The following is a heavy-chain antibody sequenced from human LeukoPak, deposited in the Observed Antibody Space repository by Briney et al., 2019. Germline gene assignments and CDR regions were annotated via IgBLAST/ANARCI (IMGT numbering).Heavy chain of an antibody. CDR2: ISHSGST. Sequence: SETLSLTCTVSGGSISSGDYYWSWIRQPPGKGLEWIGYISHSGSTYYIPSLKSRVTISLDRSKNQFSLNLSSVTAADTAVYYCARGTRFLGRYYFDYWGQGTLVTVSS. CDR3: ARGTRFLGRYYFDY. J-gene: IGHJ4*02. V-gene: IGHV4-30-2*01. CDR1: GGSISSGDYY. D-gene: IGHD3-3*01.